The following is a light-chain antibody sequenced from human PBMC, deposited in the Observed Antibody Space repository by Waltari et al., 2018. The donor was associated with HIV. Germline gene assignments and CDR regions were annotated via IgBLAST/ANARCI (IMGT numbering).Light chain of an antibody. V-gene: IGLV1-47*01. CDR3: VAWDDTLSALF. J-gene: IGLJ2*01. CDR2: RNN. CDR1: RSNIGSNY. Sequence: QSVLTQPPAASGTPGQRVTISCSGSRSNIGSNYVYWYQQFPGTAPKPLIYRNNYRPSGVPDRISGSKSGTAAYRAISGLRSEDEADYYCVAWDDTLSALFFGGGTKLTVL.